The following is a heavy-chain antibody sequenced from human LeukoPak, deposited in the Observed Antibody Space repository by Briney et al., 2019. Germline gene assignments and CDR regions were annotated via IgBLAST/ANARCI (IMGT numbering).Heavy chain of an antibody. V-gene: IGHV1-2*02. Sequence: ASVTVSCKTSGYTFTAYYMHWVRQAPGQGPEWMGWINPSSGGTNSAQKFQGRVTMTRDTSISTYYIELSGLGSDDTAVYYCARDDDSGSAFDYWGQGTLVTVSS. CDR3: ARDDDSGSAFDY. J-gene: IGHJ4*02. CDR2: INPSSGGT. CDR1: GYTFTAYY. D-gene: IGHD1-26*01.